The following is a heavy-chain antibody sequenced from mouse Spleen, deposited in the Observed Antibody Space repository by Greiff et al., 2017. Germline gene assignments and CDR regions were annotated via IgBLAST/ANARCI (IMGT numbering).Heavy chain of an antibody. CDR1: GYTFTSYV. CDR3: ARQQRGLQYYAMDY. CDR2: IHPYNDGT. Sequence: EVQLQQSGPALVKPGASVKMSCQASGYTFTSYVMHWVKQKPGQGLEWIGHIHPYNDGTKYNEKFKGKATLTSNKSSSTAYMEVSSLTSEDSAVYYCARQQRGLQYYAMDYWGQGTSVTVSS. J-gene: IGHJ4*01. V-gene: IGHV1-14*01. D-gene: IGHD3-1*01.